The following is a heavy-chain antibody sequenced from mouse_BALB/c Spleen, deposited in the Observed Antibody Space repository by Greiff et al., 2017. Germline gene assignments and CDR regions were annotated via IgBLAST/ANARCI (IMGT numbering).Heavy chain of an antibody. CDR3: ARSRYGGAMDY. J-gene: IGHJ4*01. V-gene: IGHV14-1*02. CDR2: IDPENGNT. D-gene: IGHD1-2*01. Sequence: VQLKQSGAELVRPGALVKLSCKASGFNIKDYYMHWVKQRPEQGLEWIGWIDPENGNTIYDPKFQGKASITADTSSNTAYLQLSSLTSEDTAVYYCARSRYGGAMDYWGQGTSVTVSS. CDR1: GFNIKDYY.